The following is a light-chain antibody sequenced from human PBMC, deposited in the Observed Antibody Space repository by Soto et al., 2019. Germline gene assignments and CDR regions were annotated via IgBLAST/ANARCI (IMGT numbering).Light chain of an antibody. Sequence: ELVLTQSPGTLSLSPGDRATLSCRASQSVSSTFLAWYQQKPGQAPRLLIYGASSRATGIPDRFTGSGSGTDFTLTITRLEPEDFAVYYCQQYIKWPPFTFGGGTKVEIK. CDR3: QQYIKWPPFT. CDR2: GAS. CDR1: QSVSSTF. J-gene: IGKJ4*01. V-gene: IGKV3-20*01.